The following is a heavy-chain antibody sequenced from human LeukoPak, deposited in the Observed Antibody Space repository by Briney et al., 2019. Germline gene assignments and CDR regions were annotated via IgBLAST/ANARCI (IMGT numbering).Heavy chain of an antibody. CDR3: ARRCDTSSYYTYYFDY. D-gene: IGHD3-22*01. CDR2: INPNSGGT. V-gene: IGHV1-2*02. CDR1: GYTFTAYY. J-gene: IGHJ4*02. Sequence: ASVTVSCKSSGYTFTAYYIHWVRQAPGQGREWMGWINPNSGGTNYAQKFQGRVTMTRDTSISTAYMELSRLRSDDTAVYFCARRCDTSSYYTYYFDYWGQGTLVTVSS.